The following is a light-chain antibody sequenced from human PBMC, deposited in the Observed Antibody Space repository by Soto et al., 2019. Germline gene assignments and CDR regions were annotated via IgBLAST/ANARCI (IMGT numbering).Light chain of an antibody. CDR2: DNS. CDR1: SSNIGTNY. Sequence: QSLLTQPPSVSAAPGQKVTISCSGSSSNIGTNYVSWYQQLPGRAPKLVIFDNSKRPSGIPDRFSGSKSGSSATLGVTGLQTGDEADYYCGTWDSDLSAEVFGGGTKVTVL. CDR3: GTWDSDLSAEV. J-gene: IGLJ3*02. V-gene: IGLV1-51*01.